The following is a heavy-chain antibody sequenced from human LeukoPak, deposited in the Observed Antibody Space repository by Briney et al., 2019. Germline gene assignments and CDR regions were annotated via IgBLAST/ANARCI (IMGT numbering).Heavy chain of an antibody. D-gene: IGHD4-17*01. CDR3: ARDDYGDYFDY. J-gene: IGHJ4*02. CDR2: INSDGSST. Sequence: PGGSLRPSCAASGFTFSSYWMHWVRQAPGKGLVWVSRINSDGSSTSYADSVKGRFTISRDNAKNTLYLQMNSLRAEDTAVYYCARDDYGDYFDYWVQGTLVTVSS. V-gene: IGHV3-74*01. CDR1: GFTFSSYW.